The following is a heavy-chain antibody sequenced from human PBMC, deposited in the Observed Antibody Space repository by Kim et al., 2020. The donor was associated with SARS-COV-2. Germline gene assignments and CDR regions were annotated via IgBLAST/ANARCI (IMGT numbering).Heavy chain of an antibody. CDR3: ARDLGQQRVLDPYYYYYYALDV. V-gene: IGHV1-2*02. CDR1: GYTFTGYY. CDR2: INPNSGGT. D-gene: IGHD6-13*01. J-gene: IGHJ6*01. Sequence: ASVKVSCKASGYTFTGYYMHWVRQAPGQGLEWMGWINPNSGGTNYAQKFQGRVTMTRDTSISTAYMELSRLRSDDAAVYYCARDLGQQRVLDPYYYYYYALDVGRRGTTVTVSS.